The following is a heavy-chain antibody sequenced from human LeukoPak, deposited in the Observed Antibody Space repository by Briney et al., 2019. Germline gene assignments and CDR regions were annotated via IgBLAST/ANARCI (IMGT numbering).Heavy chain of an antibody. CDR3: AKDLRWILFDY. V-gene: IGHV3-23*01. Sequence: CVSAISGSGASTYYADSVKGPFTISRDNSKNTLYLQMNSLRAEDTAVYYCAKDLRWILFDYWGQGTLVTVSS. J-gene: IGHJ4*02. CDR2: ISGSGAST. D-gene: IGHD4-23*01.